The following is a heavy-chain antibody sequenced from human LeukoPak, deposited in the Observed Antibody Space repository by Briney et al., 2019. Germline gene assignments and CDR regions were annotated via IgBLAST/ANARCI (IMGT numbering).Heavy chain of an antibody. J-gene: IGHJ4*02. CDR1: GFTFSSYW. CDR2: IKQDGSEK. CDR3: ARENTIFGVVINY. V-gene: IGHV3-7*01. Sequence: GGSLRLSCAASGFTFSSYWMSWVRQAPGKGLEWVANIKQDGSEKYYVDSVKARFTISRDNAKNSLYLQMNSLRAEDTAVYYCARENTIFGVVINYWGQGTLVTVSS. D-gene: IGHD3-3*01.